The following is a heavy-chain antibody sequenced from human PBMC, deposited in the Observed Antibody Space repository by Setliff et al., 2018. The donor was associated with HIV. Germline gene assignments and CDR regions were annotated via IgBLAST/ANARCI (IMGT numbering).Heavy chain of an antibody. Sequence: ASVKVSCKASGYTFTGYYMHWVRQAPGQGLEWMGWINPNSGGTNYAQKFQGRVTMTRDTSISTAYMELSRLRSDDTAVYYCAREIFPQGIVVVFDAFDIWGQGTMVTV. CDR2: INPNSGGT. J-gene: IGHJ3*02. CDR3: AREIFPQGIVVVFDAFDI. V-gene: IGHV1-2*02. D-gene: IGHD3-22*01. CDR1: GYTFTGYY.